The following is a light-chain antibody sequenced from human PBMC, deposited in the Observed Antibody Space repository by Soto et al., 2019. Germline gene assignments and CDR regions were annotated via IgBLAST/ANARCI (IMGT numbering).Light chain of an antibody. CDR1: QTISRY. CDR3: QQYNSYWT. J-gene: IGKJ1*01. CDR2: DAS. Sequence: DIQMTQSPSSLSASVGEGVNVTCRASQTISRYVNWYQQKPGKAPKLLIYDASSLESGVPSRFSGSGSGTEFTLTISSLQPDDFATYYCQQYNSYWTFGQGTKVDIK. V-gene: IGKV1-5*01.